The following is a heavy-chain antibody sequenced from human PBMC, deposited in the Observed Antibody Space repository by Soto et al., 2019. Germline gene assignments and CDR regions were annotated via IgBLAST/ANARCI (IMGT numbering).Heavy chain of an antibody. CDR2: IYYSGST. CDR1: GGSISSGGYY. D-gene: IGHD1-26*01. Sequence: PSETLSLTCTVSGGSISSGGYYWSWIRQHPGKGLEWIGYIYYSGSTYYNPSLKSRVTISVDTSKNQFSLKLSSVTAADTAVYYCARDFGLRGAVDIWGQGTMVTVSS. CDR3: ARDFGLRGAVDI. J-gene: IGHJ3*02. V-gene: IGHV4-31*03.